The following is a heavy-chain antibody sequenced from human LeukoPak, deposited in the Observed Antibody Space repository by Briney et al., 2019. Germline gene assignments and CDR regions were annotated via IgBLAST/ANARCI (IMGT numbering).Heavy chain of an antibody. D-gene: IGHD4-17*01. CDR2: IKQDGSEK. Sequence: GGSLRLSCAASGLTFNSYWMAWVRQAPGKGLEWVANIKQDGSEKYYVDSVKDRFTISRDNTENSLYLQMNSLRAEDTAVYYCAREGGYGDIDSWGQGTLVTVSS. J-gene: IGHJ4*02. CDR3: AREGGYGDIDS. V-gene: IGHV3-7*05. CDR1: GLTFNSYW.